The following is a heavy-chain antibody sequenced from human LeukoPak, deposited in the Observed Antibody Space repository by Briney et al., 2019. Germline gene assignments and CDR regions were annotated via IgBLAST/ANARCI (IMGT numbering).Heavy chain of an antibody. Sequence: GGSLRLSCAASGFTFSGHWMHWVRQAPGKGLVWVSRINTDGGTTYYADSVKGRFTISRDNAKDTLYLQMDSLRAEDTAVYYCARDTPYSSSWYFDYWGQGTLVTVSS. CDR3: ARDTPYSSSWYFDY. V-gene: IGHV3-74*01. CDR2: INTDGGTT. D-gene: IGHD6-13*01. CDR1: GFTFSGHW. J-gene: IGHJ4*02.